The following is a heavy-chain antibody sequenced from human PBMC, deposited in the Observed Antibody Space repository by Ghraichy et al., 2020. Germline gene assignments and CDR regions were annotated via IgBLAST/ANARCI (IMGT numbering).Heavy chain of an antibody. J-gene: IGHJ3*02. CDR1: GFTFSSYS. CDR3: ARDQEMATILVAFDI. Sequence: GSLRLSCAASGFTFSSYSMNWVRQAPGKGLEWVSSISSSSSYIYYADSVKGRFTISRDNAKNSLYLQMNSLRAEDTAVYYCARDQEMATILVAFDIWGQGTMVTVSS. CDR2: ISSSSSYI. D-gene: IGHD5-24*01. V-gene: IGHV3-21*01.